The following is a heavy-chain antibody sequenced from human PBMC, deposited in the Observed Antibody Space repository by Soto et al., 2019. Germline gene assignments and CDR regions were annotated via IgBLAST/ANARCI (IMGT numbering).Heavy chain of an antibody. CDR2: IYHSDST. J-gene: IGHJ5*02. Sequence: SETLSLTCTVSGGSVSSCYLNWIPQPPQKXLGWIGVIYHSDSTNYNPSLKSRFTISVDTSKNKISLHMNSVTAADTAVYYCAIDVVCYYYRSRYDCFDPWGQGTMVTVSS. V-gene: IGHV4-59*02. CDR1: GGSVSSCY. CDR3: AIDVVCYYYRSRYDCFDP. D-gene: IGHD3-10*01.